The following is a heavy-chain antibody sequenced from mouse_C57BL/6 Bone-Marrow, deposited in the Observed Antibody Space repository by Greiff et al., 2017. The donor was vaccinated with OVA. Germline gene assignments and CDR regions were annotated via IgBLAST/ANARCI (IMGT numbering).Heavy chain of an antibody. D-gene: IGHD1-1*01. CDR3: ARERDYYVWYSDV. V-gene: IGHV1-80*01. J-gene: IGHJ1*03. CDR1: GYAFSSYW. CDR2: IYPGDGDT. Sequence: VQLQQSGAELVKPGASVKISCKASGYAFSSYWMNWVKQRPGKGLEWIGQIYPGDGDTNYNGKFKGKATLTADKSSSTAYMQLSSLTSEDSAVYFCARERDYYVWYSDVWGTGTTVTVSS.